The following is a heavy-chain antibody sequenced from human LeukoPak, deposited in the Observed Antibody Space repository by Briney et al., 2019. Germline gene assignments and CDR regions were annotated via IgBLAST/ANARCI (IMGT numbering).Heavy chain of an antibody. CDR1: GYTFTGYY. CDR2: INPNSGGT. V-gene: IGHV1-2*02. J-gene: IGHJ5*02. CDR3: ARVGSGWSGWFDP. D-gene: IGHD6-19*01. Sequence: ASVKVSCKASGYTFTGYYMHWVRQAPGQGLEWMGWINPNSGGTNYAQKFRGRVTMTRDTSISTAYMELSRLRSDDTAVYYCARVGSGWSGWFDPWGQGTLVTVSS.